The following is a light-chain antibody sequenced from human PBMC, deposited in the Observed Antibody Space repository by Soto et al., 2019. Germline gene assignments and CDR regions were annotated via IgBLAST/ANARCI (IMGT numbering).Light chain of an antibody. CDR1: QSVSSSF. J-gene: IGKJ5*01. V-gene: IGKV3-20*01. CDR2: AAS. CDR3: QQYDASPIT. Sequence: EIVLTQSPGILSLSPGERVTLSCRASQSVSSSFLAWYQQKPGQAPRLLFYAASTRATGVPDRFSGSGSETDFSLTISRLEPEDFAIYYCQQYDASPITFGQGTRLE.